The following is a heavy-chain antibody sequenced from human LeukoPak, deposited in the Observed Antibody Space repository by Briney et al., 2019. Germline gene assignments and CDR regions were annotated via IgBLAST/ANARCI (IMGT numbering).Heavy chain of an antibody. Sequence: ASVKVSCKASGYTFTGYYMHWVRQAPGQGLEWMGWINPNSGGTNYAQKFQGRVTMTRDTSISTAYMELSRLRSDDTAVYYCARDRYYDSSGYPRYWGQGTLVTVSS. CDR2: INPNSGGT. CDR3: ARDRYYDSSGYPRY. J-gene: IGHJ4*02. CDR1: GYTFTGYY. D-gene: IGHD3-22*01. V-gene: IGHV1-2*02.